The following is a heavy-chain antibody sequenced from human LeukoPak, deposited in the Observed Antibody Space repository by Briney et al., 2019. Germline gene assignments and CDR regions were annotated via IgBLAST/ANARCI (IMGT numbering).Heavy chain of an antibody. D-gene: IGHD1-20*01. CDR1: GGSISNYY. J-gene: IGHJ4*02. V-gene: IGHV4-4*07. CDR2: IYTSGST. CDR3: AKYNWNAFHFGY. Sequence: TSSETLSLTCTVSGGSISNYYWSWIRQPAGKGLEWIGRIYTSGSTNYNASPKSRVTISVDTSKNQFSLKLSSVTAADTAVYYCAKYNWNAFHFGYWGQGTLVTVSS.